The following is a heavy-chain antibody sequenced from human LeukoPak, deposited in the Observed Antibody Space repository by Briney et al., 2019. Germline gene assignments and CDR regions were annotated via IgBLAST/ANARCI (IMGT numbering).Heavy chain of an antibody. D-gene: IGHD6-19*01. CDR2: ISWNSGSI. J-gene: IGHJ4*02. Sequence: GRSLRLSCAASGFTFDDYAMHWVRQAPGKGLEWVSGISWNSGSIGYADSAKGRFTISRDNAKNSLYLQMNSLRAEDTALYYCAKLGSGRKNGFDYWGQGTLVTVSS. CDR1: GFTFDDYA. V-gene: IGHV3-9*01. CDR3: AKLGSGRKNGFDY.